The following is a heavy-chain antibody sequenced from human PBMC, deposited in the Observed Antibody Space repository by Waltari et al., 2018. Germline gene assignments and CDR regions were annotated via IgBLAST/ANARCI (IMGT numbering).Heavy chain of an antibody. D-gene: IGHD1-26*01. Sequence: QVQLQESDPGLVKPSETLSLTCAVSGYSISSGYYWGWIRQPPGKGLEWIGSIYHSGSTYYNPSLKSRVTISVDTSKNQFSLKLSSVTAADTAVYYCARDLSAHSGSYYFDYWGQGTLVTVSS. CDR3: ARDLSAHSGSYYFDY. CDR2: IYHSGST. CDR1: GYSISSGYY. J-gene: IGHJ4*02. V-gene: IGHV4-38-2*02.